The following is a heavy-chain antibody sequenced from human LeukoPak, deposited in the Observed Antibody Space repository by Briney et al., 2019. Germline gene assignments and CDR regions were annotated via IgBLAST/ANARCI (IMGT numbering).Heavy chain of an antibody. V-gene: IGHV1-18*01. CDR1: GYTFTNYG. CDR2: ISAYSGYT. CDR3: ARDAVSTTTAGGIDY. D-gene: IGHD5/OR15-5a*01. J-gene: IGHJ4*02. Sequence: TSVKVSCKASGYTFTNYGISWVRQAPGQGLEWMGWISAYSGYTHYAQKIQGRVTVTTEASTSTAYMELRSLTSYDTAVYYCARDAVSTTTAGGIDYWGQGTLVTVSS.